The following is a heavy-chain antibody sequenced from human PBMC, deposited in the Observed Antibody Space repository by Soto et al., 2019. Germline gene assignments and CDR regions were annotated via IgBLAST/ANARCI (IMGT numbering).Heavy chain of an antibody. CDR1: GFTFSNAW. D-gene: IGHD5-18*01. Sequence: PGGSLRLSCAASGFTFSNAWMNWVRQAPGKGLEWVGRIKSKTDGGTTDYAAPVKGRFTISRDDSKNTLYLQMNSLKTEDTAVYYCTTRLGYSYGYLPYYYYYGMDVWGQGTTVTVSS. J-gene: IGHJ6*02. V-gene: IGHV3-15*07. CDR3: TTRLGYSYGYLPYYYYYGMDV. CDR2: IKSKTDGGTT.